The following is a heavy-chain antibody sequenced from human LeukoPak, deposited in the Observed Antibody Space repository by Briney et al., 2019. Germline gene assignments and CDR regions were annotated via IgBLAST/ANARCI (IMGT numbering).Heavy chain of an antibody. CDR2: ISSSSSYI. J-gene: IGHJ4*02. V-gene: IGHV3-21*01. CDR1: GFTFSSYS. Sequence: PGGSLRLSCAASGFTFSSYSMNWGRQAPGKGLEWVSSISSSSSYIYYADSVKGRLTISRDNAKNSLYLQMNSLRAEDTAVYYCAGDDGRTEYWGQGTLVTVSS. CDR3: AGDDGRTEY. D-gene: IGHD1-26*01.